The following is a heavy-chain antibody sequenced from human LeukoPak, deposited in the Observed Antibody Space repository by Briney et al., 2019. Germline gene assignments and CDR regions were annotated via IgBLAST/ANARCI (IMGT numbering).Heavy chain of an antibody. CDR3: ARGGGLDV. Sequence: GGSLRLSCAASGFTFSSNGMSWVRQAPGKGPEWMASINHNGNVNYYVDSVKGRFTISRDNAKNSLYLQMSNLRAEDTAVYFCARGGGLDVWGQGATVTVSS. V-gene: IGHV3-7*03. J-gene: IGHJ6*02. D-gene: IGHD3-16*01. CDR2: INHNGNVN. CDR1: GFTFSSNG.